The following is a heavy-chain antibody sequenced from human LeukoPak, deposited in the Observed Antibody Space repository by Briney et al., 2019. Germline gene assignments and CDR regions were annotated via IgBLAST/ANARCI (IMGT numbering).Heavy chain of an antibody. CDR1: GYSISSGYY. CDR2: IYHSGST. J-gene: IGHJ5*02. D-gene: IGHD2-2*01. Sequence: SETLSLTCAVSGYSISSGYYWGWIRQPPGKGLEWIGSIYHSGSTYYNPSLKGRVTISVDTSKNQFSLKLSSVTAADTAVYYCARHAIDIVVVPAASNWFDPWGQGTLVTVSS. CDR3: ARHAIDIVVVPAASNWFDP. V-gene: IGHV4-38-2*01.